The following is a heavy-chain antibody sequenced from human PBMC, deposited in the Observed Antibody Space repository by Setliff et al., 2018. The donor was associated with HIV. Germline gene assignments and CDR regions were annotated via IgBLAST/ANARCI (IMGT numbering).Heavy chain of an antibody. D-gene: IGHD6-19*01. V-gene: IGHV3-7*01. J-gene: IGHJ6*03. Sequence: PGGSLRLSCAASGFTFSGTWMAWVRQAPGKGPEWVANIKQDGTEKHYMDSVKGRFTISRDNADMSIYLQMNSLRVEDTAVYYCARVREGYESSGFYVYYYFYMDRWGKGTTVTVSS. CDR2: IKQDGTEK. CDR1: GFTFSGTW. CDR3: ARVREGYESSGFYVYYYFYMDR.